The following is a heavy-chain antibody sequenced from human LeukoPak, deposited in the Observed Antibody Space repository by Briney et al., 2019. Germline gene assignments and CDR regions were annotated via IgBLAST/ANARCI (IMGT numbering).Heavy chain of an antibody. J-gene: IGHJ3*02. CDR1: GFTFSSYS. D-gene: IGHD4-17*01. CDR3: TRPQHGDLYAFDI. V-gene: IGHV3-74*01. CDR2: INSDGSST. Sequence: GGSLRLSCAASGFTFSSYSMNWVRQAPGKGLVWVSRINSDGSSTTYADSVKGRFTISRDNAKNTVYLQMNSLRAEDTAVYYCTRPQHGDLYAFDIWGQGTMVTVSS.